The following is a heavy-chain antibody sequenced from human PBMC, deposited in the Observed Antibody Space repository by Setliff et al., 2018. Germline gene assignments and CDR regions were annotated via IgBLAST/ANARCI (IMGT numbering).Heavy chain of an antibody. V-gene: IGHV1-18*01. J-gene: IGHJ4*02. D-gene: IGHD2-8*01. CDR3: SRLVRYCTTTTCQSVPGAEV. CDR1: GYNFAESI. Sequence: ASVKVSCKASGYNFAESIVSWVRQAPGQGLEWMGWIGAYTGNTNYAQKFQGRVTMTTDTSTSTAYMELRSLRSDDTAVYYCSRLVRYCTTTTCQSVPGAEVWGQGTLVTVS. CDR2: IGAYTGNT.